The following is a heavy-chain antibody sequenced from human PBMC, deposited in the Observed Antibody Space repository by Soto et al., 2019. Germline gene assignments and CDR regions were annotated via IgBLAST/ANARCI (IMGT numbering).Heavy chain of an antibody. CDR1: GFTFSNAW. D-gene: IGHD3-10*01. J-gene: IGHJ6*02. CDR2: IKSKTDGGTT. CDR3: TTDRRYYYGSGLNYYYYGMDV. Sequence: GGSLRLSCAASGFTFSNAWMNWVRQAPGKGLEWVGRIKSKTDGGTTDYAAPVKGRFTISRDDSKNTLYLQMNSLKTEDTAVYYCTTDRRYYYGSGLNYYYYGMDVWGQGTTVTVSS. V-gene: IGHV3-15*07.